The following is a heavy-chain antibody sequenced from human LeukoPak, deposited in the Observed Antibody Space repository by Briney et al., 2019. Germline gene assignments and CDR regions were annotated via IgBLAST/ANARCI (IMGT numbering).Heavy chain of an antibody. V-gene: IGHV2-70*01. Sequence: SGPTLVNPTQTLTLTCTFSGFSLSTSGMCVSWIRQPPGKALEWLALIHWDDDEYYSTSLKTRLTISKDTSKNQVVLTMTNMDPVDTATYYCARIRGPRYVFEIWGQGTMVTVSS. J-gene: IGHJ3*02. CDR1: GFSLSTSGMC. CDR2: IHWDDDE. CDR3: ARIRGPRYVFEI.